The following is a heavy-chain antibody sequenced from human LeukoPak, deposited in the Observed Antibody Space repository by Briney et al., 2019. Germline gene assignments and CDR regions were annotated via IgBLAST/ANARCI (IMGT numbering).Heavy chain of an antibody. Sequence: KPGGSLRLSCAASGFTFSSYSMNWVRQAPGKGLEWVSSISSSSSYIYYADSVKGRFTISRDNAKNSLYLQMSSLRAEDTAVYYCARAVSIVGAPSDFDYWGQGTLVTVSS. V-gene: IGHV3-21*01. CDR3: ARAVSIVGAPSDFDY. CDR1: GFTFSSYS. J-gene: IGHJ4*02. CDR2: ISSSSSYI. D-gene: IGHD1-26*01.